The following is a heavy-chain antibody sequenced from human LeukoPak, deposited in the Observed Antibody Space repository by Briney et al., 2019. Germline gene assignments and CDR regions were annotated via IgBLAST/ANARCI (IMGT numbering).Heavy chain of an antibody. D-gene: IGHD3-22*01. CDR2: IYYSGST. CDR3: ARHTTYYYDSSGYENWFDP. V-gene: IGHV4-59*08. CDR1: GGSISSYY. Sequence: SETLSLTSTVSGGSISSYYWSWIRQPPGKGLEWIGYIYYSGSTNYNPSLKSRVTISVDTSKNQFSLKLSSVTAADTAVYYCARHTTYYYDSSGYENWFDPWGQGTLVTVSS. J-gene: IGHJ5*02.